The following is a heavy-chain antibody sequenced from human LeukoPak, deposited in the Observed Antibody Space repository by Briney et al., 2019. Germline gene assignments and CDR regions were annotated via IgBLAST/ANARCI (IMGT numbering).Heavy chain of an antibody. D-gene: IGHD2-8*01. CDR3: ARGSSFQLYSVGANWFDP. CDR2: INPNSGGT. J-gene: IGHJ5*02. CDR1: GYTFTGYD. Sequence: ASLKVSCKASGYTFTGYDMHWVRQAPGQGLEWMGWINPNSGGTNYAQKLQGWVTMTRDTSISTAYMELSRLRSDDTAVYYCARGSSFQLYSVGANWFDPWGRGTLVTVSS. V-gene: IGHV1-2*04.